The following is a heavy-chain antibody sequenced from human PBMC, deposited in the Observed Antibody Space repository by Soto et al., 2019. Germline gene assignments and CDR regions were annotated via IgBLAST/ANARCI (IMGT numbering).Heavy chain of an antibody. CDR2: IYHSGST. D-gene: IGHD6-19*01. V-gene: IGHV4-4*02. CDR3: ARAKWDSSGWGRISYDYYGMDV. Sequence: SETLYLTCAVSGGSISSSHWWSWVRQPPGKGLEWIGEIYHSGSTNYNPSLKSRVTISVDKSKNQFSLKLSSVTAADTAVYYCARAKWDSSGWGRISYDYYGMDVRGQGTTVTVSS. CDR1: GGSISSSHW. J-gene: IGHJ6*02.